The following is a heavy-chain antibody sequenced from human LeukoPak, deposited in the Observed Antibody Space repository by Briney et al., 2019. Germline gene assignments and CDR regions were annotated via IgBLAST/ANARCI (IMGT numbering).Heavy chain of an antibody. CDR2: IYYSGST. V-gene: IGHV4-61*01. J-gene: IGHJ6*02. Sequence: PSEALSLTCTVSGGSVSSGSYYWSWIRQPPGKGLEWIGYIYYSGSTNYNPSLKSRVTISVDTSKNQFSLKLSSVTAADTAVYYCAVGTYGDYYYYYGMDVWGQGTTVTVSS. D-gene: IGHD4-17*01. CDR3: AVGTYGDYYYYYGMDV. CDR1: GGSVSSGSYY.